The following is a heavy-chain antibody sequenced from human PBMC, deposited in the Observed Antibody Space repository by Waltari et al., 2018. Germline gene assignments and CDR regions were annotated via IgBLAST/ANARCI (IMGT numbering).Heavy chain of an antibody. CDR1: GFIFGNCN. J-gene: IGHJ4*02. V-gene: IGHV3-30*18. CDR2: ISQDGSNK. Sequence: QFQLVESGGGVVQPGRSLRLSCAASGFIFGNCNMHWVRQTPGQGMKWVAAISQDGSNKDYADSVKSRFTVSRDNSNNTLYLQINSLRADDTGIYFCVKYSGFDYFFDYWGQGTLVTVSS. CDR3: VKYSGFDYFFDY. D-gene: IGHD5-12*01.